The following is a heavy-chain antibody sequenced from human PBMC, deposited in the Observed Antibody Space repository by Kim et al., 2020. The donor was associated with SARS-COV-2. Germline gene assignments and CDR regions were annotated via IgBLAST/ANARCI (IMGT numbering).Heavy chain of an antibody. D-gene: IGHD1-26*01. CDR2: IYPADSKT. CDR3: ARLGVGATLAVGAFDI. V-gene: IGHV5-51*01. Sequence: GESLKISCKSSGYIFTNYWILWVRQMPGKGLEWVGIIYPADSKTRYSPSFQAQVTLSVDKSTSTAYLQWGSLQASDTAIYYCARLGVGATLAVGAFDIWGHGTMVTASS. J-gene: IGHJ3*02. CDR1: GYIFTNYW.